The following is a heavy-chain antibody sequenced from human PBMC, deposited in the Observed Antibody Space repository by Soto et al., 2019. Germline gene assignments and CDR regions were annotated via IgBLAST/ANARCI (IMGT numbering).Heavy chain of an antibody. Sequence: QVQLVQSGAEVKKPGASVKVSCKASGYTFTSYDISWVRQAPGQGLEWMGWISAYNGNTNYAQKLQGRVTMTTDTPTRTAYMARRSLRSDDTAVYYWAGEDLGFGDDSWGQGTLVTVSS. D-gene: IGHD3-10*01. J-gene: IGHJ4*02. CDR1: GYTFTSYD. CDR2: ISAYNGNT. V-gene: IGHV1-18*01. CDR3: AGEDLGFGDDS.